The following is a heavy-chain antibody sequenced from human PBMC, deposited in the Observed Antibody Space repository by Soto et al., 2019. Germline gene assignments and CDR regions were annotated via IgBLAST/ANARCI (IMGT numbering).Heavy chain of an antibody. D-gene: IGHD2-2*01. CDR1: GYTFSNYG. CDR2: ISLYSDGT. V-gene: IGHV1-18*01. Sequence: QVQLVQSGGEVKRPGASVKVSCKTSGYTFSNYGITWVRQAPGQPLEWLGWISLYSDGTNYAQKFQDRVSMTTDTSTTTAYMELRSPRSDDTAVYYCARVVPGAEAWFGPWGQGTLVTVSS. CDR3: ARVVPGAEAWFGP. J-gene: IGHJ5*02.